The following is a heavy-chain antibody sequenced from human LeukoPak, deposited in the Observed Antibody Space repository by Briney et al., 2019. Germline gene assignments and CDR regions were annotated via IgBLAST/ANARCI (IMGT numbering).Heavy chain of an antibody. CDR1: GGSISSYY. CDR3: ARVGVVPAAMRYYYYYMDV. Sequence: SETLSLTCTVSGGSISSYYWSWIRQPPGKELEGIGHIYYSGSTNYNPSLKSRVTISVDTSKNQFSLKLSSVTAADTAVYYCARVGVVPAAMRYYYYYMDVWGKGTTVTVSS. J-gene: IGHJ6*03. D-gene: IGHD2-2*01. V-gene: IGHV4-59*01. CDR2: IYYSGST.